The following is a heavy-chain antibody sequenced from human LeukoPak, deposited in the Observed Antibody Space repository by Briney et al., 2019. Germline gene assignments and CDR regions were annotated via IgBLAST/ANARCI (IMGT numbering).Heavy chain of an antibody. Sequence: EPSETLSLTCTVSGGSISSSSYYWGWIRQPPGKGLEWIGSIYYSGNTYYNPSLKSRVTISVDTSKNQFSLKLSSVTAADTAVYYCAKDYCSSTSCYENWFDPWGQGTLVTVSS. CDR3: AKDYCSSTSCYENWFDP. D-gene: IGHD2-2*01. V-gene: IGHV4-39*02. J-gene: IGHJ5*02. CDR1: GGSISSSSYY. CDR2: IYYSGNT.